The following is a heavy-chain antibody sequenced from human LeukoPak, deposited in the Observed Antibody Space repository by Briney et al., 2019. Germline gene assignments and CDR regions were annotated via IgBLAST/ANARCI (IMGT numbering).Heavy chain of an antibody. V-gene: IGHV4-59*08. CDR2: IYYTGNT. D-gene: IGHD6-13*01. CDR3: TGLHFAAAEEFDP. Sequence: SETLSLTCTVSGGSINGHYWSWIRQSPGKGLEWIGYIYYTGNTNYNPSLKSRITISVDMSKNQFSLNLSSVTAADTAVYYCTGLHFAAAEEFDPWGQGTLVTVSS. CDR1: GGSINGHY. J-gene: IGHJ5*02.